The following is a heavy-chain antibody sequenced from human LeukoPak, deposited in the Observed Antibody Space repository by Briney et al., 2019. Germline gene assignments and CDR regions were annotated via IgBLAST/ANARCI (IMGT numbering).Heavy chain of an antibody. J-gene: IGHJ4*02. D-gene: IGHD3-22*01. V-gene: IGHV3-21*01. CDR1: GFTFSSYS. CDR2: ISSSSSYI. CDR3: ARDLRELAYYYDSSGPTGPRGFADY. Sequence: GGSLILSCAASGFTFSSYSMNWVRQAPGKGLEWVSSISSSSSYIYYADSVKGRFTISRDNAKNSLYLQMNSLRAEDTAVYYCARDLRELAYYYDSSGPTGPRGFADYWGQGTLVTVSS.